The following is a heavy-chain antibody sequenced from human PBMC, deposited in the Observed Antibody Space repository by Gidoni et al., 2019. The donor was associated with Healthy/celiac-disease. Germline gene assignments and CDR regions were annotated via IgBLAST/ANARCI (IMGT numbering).Heavy chain of an antibody. J-gene: IGHJ3*02. V-gene: IGHV1-69*06. Sequence: QVQLVQSGAEVKKPGSSVKVSCKASGGTFSSYAISWVRQAPGQGLEWMGGIIPIFVTANYAQKFQGRVTITADKSTSTAYMELSSLRSEDTAVYYCAREKFGGDHDAFDIWGQGTMVTVSS. CDR1: GGTFSSYA. D-gene: IGHD4-17*01. CDR2: IIPIFVTA. CDR3: AREKFGGDHDAFDI.